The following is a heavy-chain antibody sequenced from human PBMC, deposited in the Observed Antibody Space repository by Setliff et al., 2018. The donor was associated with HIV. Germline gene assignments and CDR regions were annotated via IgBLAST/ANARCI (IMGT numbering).Heavy chain of an antibody. J-gene: IGHJ4*02. V-gene: IGHV3-74*01. CDR1: GFSFSNYW. CDR2: INGDGSDR. Sequence: GGSLRLSCAASGFSFSNYWMHWVRQAPGEGLVWVARINGDGSDRSYLDSVKGRFIISRDNARNTLHLQMNSLRAEDTAVYYWARDLPSVPELFDYWGQGTLVTVSS. D-gene: IGHD3-10*01. CDR3: ARDLPSVPELFDY.